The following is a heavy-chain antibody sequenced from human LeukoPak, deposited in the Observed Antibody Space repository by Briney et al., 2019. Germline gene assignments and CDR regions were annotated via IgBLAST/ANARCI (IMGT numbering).Heavy chain of an antibody. CDR2: IYPGDSDT. J-gene: IGHJ6*02. D-gene: IGHD2-2*01. Sequence: HGESLKISCKGSGYSFTSYWIGWVRQMPGKGLEWMGIIYPGDSDTRYSPSLQGQVTISADKSISTAYLQWSSLKASDTAMYYCARHADIVVVPAATYYGMDVWGQGTTVTVSS. CDR3: ARHADIVVVPAATYYGMDV. V-gene: IGHV5-51*01. CDR1: GYSFTSYW.